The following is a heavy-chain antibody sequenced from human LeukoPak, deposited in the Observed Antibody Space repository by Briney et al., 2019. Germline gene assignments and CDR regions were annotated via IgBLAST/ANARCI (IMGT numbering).Heavy chain of an antibody. J-gene: IGHJ1*01. CDR3: ARGSLVVVVAATAQYFQH. Sequence: GASVKVSCKASGYTFTDYYMHWVRQAPGQGLEWMGWINPNSGDTNYAQTFQGRVTMTRDTSSSTAYMELNRLKSDDTAVYYCARGSLVVVVAATAQYFQHWGQGTLVTVSS. CDR2: INPNSGDT. D-gene: IGHD2-15*01. CDR1: GYTFTDYY. V-gene: IGHV1-2*02.